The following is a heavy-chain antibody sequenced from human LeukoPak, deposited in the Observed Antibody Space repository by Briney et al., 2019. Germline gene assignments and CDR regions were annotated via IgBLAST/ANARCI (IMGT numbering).Heavy chain of an antibody. J-gene: IGHJ4*02. CDR3: AREEEASYYDSSGYYYDY. CDR2: INPNSGGT. Sequence: GASVKVSCKASGCTFTGYYMHWVRQAPGQGLEWMGRINPNSGGTNYAQKFQGRVTMTRDTSISTAYMELSRLRSDDTAVYYCAREEEASYYDSSGYYYDYWGQGTLVTVSS. V-gene: IGHV1-2*06. D-gene: IGHD3-22*01. CDR1: GCTFTGYY.